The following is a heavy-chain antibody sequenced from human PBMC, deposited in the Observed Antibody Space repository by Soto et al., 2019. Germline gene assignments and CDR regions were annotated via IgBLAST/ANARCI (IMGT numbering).Heavy chain of an antibody. V-gene: IGHV3-53*01. Sequence: EVQLVESGGDLIQPGGSLRLSCAASGFTVSSNYMSWVRQAPGKGLEWISVIHSGGSTYYADSVKGRFTISRDNSKNTLYLQMNSLRAEDTAVYYCARDRTFDSWGQGTLVTVSS. CDR3: ARDRTFDS. CDR1: GFTVSSNY. J-gene: IGHJ4*02. CDR2: IHSGGST.